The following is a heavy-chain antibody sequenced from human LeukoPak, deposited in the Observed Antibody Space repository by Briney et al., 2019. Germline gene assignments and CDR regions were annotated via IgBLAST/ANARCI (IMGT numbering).Heavy chain of an antibody. V-gene: IGHV1-58*01. J-gene: IGHJ3*02. Sequence: SVTVSCTASGFTFTSSAVQWVRQARGQRLEWIGWIVVGSGNTNYAQKFQERVTITRDMSTSTAYMELSSLRSEDTAVYYCAATTMNVAASGAFDIWGQGTMVTVSS. CDR1: GFTFTSSA. D-gene: IGHD3-10*01. CDR3: AATTMNVAASGAFDI. CDR2: IVVGSGNT.